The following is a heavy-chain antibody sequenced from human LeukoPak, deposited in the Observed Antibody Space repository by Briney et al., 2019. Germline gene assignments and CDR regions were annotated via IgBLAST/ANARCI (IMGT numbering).Heavy chain of an antibody. Sequence: GESLKISCKASGYDFANFWIGWVRQMPAKGLEWMGVIYPADSDIRYSPSFQGQVTISADKSISTAYLQWSSLKASDTAMYYCARHFRGSSTTCCGYWGQGTLVTVSS. V-gene: IGHV5-51*01. CDR2: IYPADSDI. D-gene: IGHD2-2*01. CDR1: GYDFANFW. J-gene: IGHJ4*02. CDR3: ARHFRGSSTTCCGY.